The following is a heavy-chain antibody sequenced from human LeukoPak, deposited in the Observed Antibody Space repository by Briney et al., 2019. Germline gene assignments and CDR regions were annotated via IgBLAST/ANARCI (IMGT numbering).Heavy chain of an antibody. CDR2: TYYTSKWYN. J-gene: IGHJ5*02. D-gene: IGHD5/OR15-5a*01. CDR1: GDSVSSNSAA. CDR3: ARYDRSVGWFDP. Sequence: SQTLSLTCAISGDSVSSNSAAWNWIRQSPSRGLEWLGRTYYTSKWYNDYAVSVKSRIIINPDTSKNQFSLEMNSLTPEDTAVYYCARYDRSVGWFDPWGEGTLVTVPS. V-gene: IGHV6-1*01.